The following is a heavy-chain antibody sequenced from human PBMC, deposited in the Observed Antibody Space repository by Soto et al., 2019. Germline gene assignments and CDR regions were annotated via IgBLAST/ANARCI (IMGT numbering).Heavy chain of an antibody. CDR2: ISGSGGST. V-gene: IGHV3-23*01. CDR1: GFTFSSYA. Sequence: HPGGSLRLSCAASGFTFSSYAMSWVRQAPGKGLEWVSAISGSGGSTYYADSVKGRFTISRDNSKNTLYLQMNSLRAEDTAVYYCAKEWPDIVVVPAAQPAGVYWGQGTLVTVSS. D-gene: IGHD2-2*01. CDR3: AKEWPDIVVVPAAQPAGVY. J-gene: IGHJ4*02.